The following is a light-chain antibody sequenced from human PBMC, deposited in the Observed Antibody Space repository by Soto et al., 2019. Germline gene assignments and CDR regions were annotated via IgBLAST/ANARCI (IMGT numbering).Light chain of an antibody. CDR2: KAS. J-gene: IGKJ4*01. Sequence: DIRMTQSRSTLSASVGDRVTSTCRASQSISSWLAWYQQKPGKAPKFLIQKASCLESGVPSRFIGSGSGTEFTLTISSLQPDDFATYFCQQYDSYPLTFGGGTKVEIK. CDR3: QQYDSYPLT. CDR1: QSISSW. V-gene: IGKV1-5*03.